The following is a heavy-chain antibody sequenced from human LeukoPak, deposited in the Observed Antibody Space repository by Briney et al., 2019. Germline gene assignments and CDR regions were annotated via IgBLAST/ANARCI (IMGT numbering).Heavy chain of an antibody. J-gene: IGHJ4*02. CDR1: EFIFSNYE. CDR2: KPRGRNNI. V-gene: IGHV3-48*03. Sequence: PGGSLRLSCAASEFIFSNYEVNWFRQAPGRGLEWISFKPRGRNNIYYSDSVKGRFAVSIDPAKNSVYLQMNSLRDEDTAVYYCARDFGGYCSSSNCYLGWLDYWGQGTLVTVSS. CDR3: ARDFGGYCSSSNCYLGWLDY. D-gene: IGHD2-2*01.